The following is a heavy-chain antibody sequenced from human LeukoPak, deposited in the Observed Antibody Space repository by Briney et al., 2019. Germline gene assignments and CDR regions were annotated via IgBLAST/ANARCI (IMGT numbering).Heavy chain of an antibody. CDR2: IIPIFGTA. CDR1: GYTFTSYY. CDR3: AITYGDSYYYYMDV. D-gene: IGHD4-17*01. Sequence: ASVKVSCKASGYTFTSYYMHWVRQAPGQGLEWMGGIIPIFGTANYAQKFQGRVTITADESTSTAYMELSSLRSEDTAVYYCAITYGDSYYYYMDVWGKGTTVTISS. J-gene: IGHJ6*03. V-gene: IGHV1-69*13.